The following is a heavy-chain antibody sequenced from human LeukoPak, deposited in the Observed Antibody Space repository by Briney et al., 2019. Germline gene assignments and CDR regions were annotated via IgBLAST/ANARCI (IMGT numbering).Heavy chain of an antibody. CDR2: INPNSGGT. D-gene: IGHD5-12*01. CDR3: ARDLGYSGYEFDY. Sequence: ASVKVSCKASGYTFTSYYMHWVRQAPGQGLEWMGWINPNSGGTNYAQKFQGWVTMTRDTSISTAYMELSRLRSDDTAVYYCARDLGYSGYEFDYWGQGTLVTVSS. J-gene: IGHJ4*02. V-gene: IGHV1-2*04. CDR1: GYTFTSYY.